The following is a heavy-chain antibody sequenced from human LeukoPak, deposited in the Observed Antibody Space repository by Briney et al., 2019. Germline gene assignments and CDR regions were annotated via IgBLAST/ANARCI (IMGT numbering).Heavy chain of an antibody. D-gene: IGHD2-15*01. V-gene: IGHV1-69*05. CDR3: ARDVRYCSGGSCYPDAFDI. J-gene: IGHJ3*02. Sequence: SVKVSCKASGGTFSSYAISWVRQAPGQGLEGMGGIIPIFGAANYAQKFQGRFTITTDESTSTAYMELSSLRSEDTAVYYCARDVRYCSGGSCYPDAFDIWGQGTMVTVSS. CDR1: GGTFSSYA. CDR2: IIPIFGAA.